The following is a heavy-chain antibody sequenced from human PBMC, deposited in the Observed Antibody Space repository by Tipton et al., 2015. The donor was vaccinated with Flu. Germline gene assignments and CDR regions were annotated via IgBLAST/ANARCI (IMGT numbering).Heavy chain of an antibody. CDR2: IYSGGST. CDR1: GFTVSSNY. D-gene: IGHD5-12*01. J-gene: IGHJ4*02. CDR3: ARAVRYSGYDVSGVFDY. Sequence: SLRLSCVVSGFTVSSNYMTWVRQAPGKGLEWVSVIYSGGSTYYADSVKGRFTISRDNSKNTLYLQMISLRAEDTAVYYCARAVRYSGYDVSGVFDYWGQGTLVTVSS. V-gene: IGHV3-53*01.